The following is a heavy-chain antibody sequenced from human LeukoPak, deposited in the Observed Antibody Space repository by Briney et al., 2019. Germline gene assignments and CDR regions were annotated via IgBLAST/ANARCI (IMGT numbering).Heavy chain of an antibody. CDR3: ARSPTGYSSSWYGATTWYYFDY. V-gene: IGHV4-39*01. CDR2: IYYSGST. CDR1: GGSISSSSYY. Sequence: SETLSLTCTVSGGSISSSSYYWGWIRQPPGKGLEWIGSIYYSGSTYYNPSLKGRVTISVDTSKNQFSLKLSSVTAADTAVYYYARSPTGYSSSWYGATTWYYFDYWGQGTLVTVSS. D-gene: IGHD6-13*01. J-gene: IGHJ4*02.